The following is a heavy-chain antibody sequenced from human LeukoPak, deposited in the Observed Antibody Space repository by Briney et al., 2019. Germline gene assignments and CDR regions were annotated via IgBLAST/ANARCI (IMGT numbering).Heavy chain of an antibody. CDR3: ARAPGYCSGGSCPLRYGMDV. D-gene: IGHD2-15*01. CDR2: ISSSSSYI. V-gene: IGHV3-21*01. CDR1: GFTFSSYS. Sequence: GGSLRLSCAASGFTFSSYSMNWVRQAPGKGLEWVSSISSSSSYIYYADSVKGRFTISRDNAKNSLYLQMNSLRAEDTAVYYCARAPGYCSGGSCPLRYGMDVWGQGTTVTVSS. J-gene: IGHJ6*02.